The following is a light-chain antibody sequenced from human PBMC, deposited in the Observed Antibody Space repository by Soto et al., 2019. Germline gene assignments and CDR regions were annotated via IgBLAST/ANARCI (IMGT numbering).Light chain of an antibody. V-gene: IGLV2-14*01. CDR2: EVS. CDR1: SIDVGGYDY. Sequence: QSVLTQPASVSGSPGQSITISCTGTSIDVGGYDYVSWYQLHPGKAPKLMVFEVSNRPSGVSYRFSGSKSGNTASLTISGLQAEDEADYFCSSYSISTAYLFXTGTKVTVL. J-gene: IGLJ1*01. CDR3: SSYSISTAYL.